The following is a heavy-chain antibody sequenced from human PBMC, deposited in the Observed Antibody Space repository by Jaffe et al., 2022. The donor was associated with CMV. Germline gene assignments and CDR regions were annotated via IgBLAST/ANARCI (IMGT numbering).Heavy chain of an antibody. D-gene: IGHD2-8*01. CDR2: IDPSDSYT. V-gene: IGHV5-10-1*03. CDR3: ARHFVLCTNGVCHTGNYYHMDV. Sequence: EVQLVQSGAAVKKPGESLRISCQGSGYSFNRHWISWVRQMPGKGLEWVGRIDPSDSYTNYGPSFQGHVNISTDNSINTAYLQWSSLKASDTAIYYCARHFVLCTNGVCHTGNYYHMDVWGKGTTVTVSS. CDR1: GYSFNRHW. J-gene: IGHJ6*03.